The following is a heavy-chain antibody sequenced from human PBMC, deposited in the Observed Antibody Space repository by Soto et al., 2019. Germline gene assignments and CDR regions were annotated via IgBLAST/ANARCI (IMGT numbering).Heavy chain of an antibody. Sequence: QVQLVESGGGVVQPGRSLRLSCAASGFTFSSYGMHWVRQAPGKGLEWVAVISYDGSNKYYADSVKGRFTISRDNSKNTLYLQMISLRAEDTAAYYCAKDVLRFLEWLAFYGMDVWGQGTTVTVSS. CDR3: AKDVLRFLEWLAFYGMDV. D-gene: IGHD3-3*01. CDR2: ISYDGSNK. CDR1: GFTFSSYG. V-gene: IGHV3-30*18. J-gene: IGHJ6*02.